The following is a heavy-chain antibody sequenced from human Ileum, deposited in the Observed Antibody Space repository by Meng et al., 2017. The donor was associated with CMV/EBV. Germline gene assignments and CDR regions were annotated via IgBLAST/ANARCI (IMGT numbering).Heavy chain of an antibody. CDR2: IFFSGNT. Sequence: LHGSGPGRLKPSQTPSFSVTVLGASISSGDYYWSWIRQPQGKGLEWIGYIFFSGNTYYNPSLNNRVIISIDTPRNQFSLKVDSVTAADTAVYYCARFRIAALGNLFDPWGHGTLVTVSS. CDR3: ARFRIAALGNLFDP. J-gene: IGHJ5*02. D-gene: IGHD6-13*01. CDR1: GASISSGDYY. V-gene: IGHV4-30-4*08.